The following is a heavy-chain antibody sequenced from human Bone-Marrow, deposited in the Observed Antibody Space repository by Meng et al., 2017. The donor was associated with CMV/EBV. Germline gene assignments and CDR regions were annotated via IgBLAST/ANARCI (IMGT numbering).Heavy chain of an antibody. D-gene: IGHD6-13*01. V-gene: IGHV1-2*02. J-gene: IGHJ6*02. CDR3: ARGETMAAAGTYYYYGMDF. CDR2: INPNSGGT. CDR1: GYTFTGYY. Sequence: ASVKVSCKASGYTFTGYYMHWVRQAPGQGLEWMGWINPNSGGTNYAQKFQGRVTMTRDTSISTAYMELSRLRSDDTAVYYCARGETMAAAGTYYYYGMDFWGQGTTVTVSS.